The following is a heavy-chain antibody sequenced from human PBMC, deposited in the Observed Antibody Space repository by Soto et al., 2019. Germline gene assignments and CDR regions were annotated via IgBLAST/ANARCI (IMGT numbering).Heavy chain of an antibody. CDR3: AKPLYGWGSSPYYFEN. CDR1: GFTFSSYA. CDR2: MSYDGSNE. V-gene: IGHV3-30*18. J-gene: IGHJ4*02. D-gene: IGHD3-16*01. Sequence: PGGSLRLSCATSGFTFSSYALHWVRQAPGKGLEWVAVMSYDGSNEKYADSVKGRFTVSSDNSKNTLYLQMDSLRAEDTAVYYCAKPLYGWGSSPYYFENWGQGTLVTVSS.